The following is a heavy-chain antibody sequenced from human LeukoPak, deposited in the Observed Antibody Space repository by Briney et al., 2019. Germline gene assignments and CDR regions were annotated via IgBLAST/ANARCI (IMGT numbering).Heavy chain of an antibody. Sequence: GGSLRLSCAASGFTFSSYSMMWVRQAPGKGLEWVSYISSSSTTIHYADSVKGRFTISRDNAKNSVYLQMNSLRAEDTAVYYCAKGAYSSSWSFDYWGQGTLVTVSS. CDR2: ISSSSTTI. CDR1: GFTFSSYS. V-gene: IGHV3-48*01. J-gene: IGHJ4*02. D-gene: IGHD6-13*01. CDR3: AKGAYSSSWSFDY.